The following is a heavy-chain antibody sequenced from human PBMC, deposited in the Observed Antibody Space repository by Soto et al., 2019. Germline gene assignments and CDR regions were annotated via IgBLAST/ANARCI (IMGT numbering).Heavy chain of an antibody. CDR3: TRGDRLRGRDWLAP. D-gene: IGHD3-16*01. Sequence: SQTMSHTCSVFGDSIGNYYWSWNRQPQGKGLEWIGYIYYSGSRNYNPSLNSRVTISVETSKSQFSLKLSSVTAADTAVYYCTRGDRLRGRDWLAPWGQGILVPVSS. V-gene: IGHV4-59*01. CDR2: IYYSGSR. CDR1: GDSIGNYY. J-gene: IGHJ5*02.